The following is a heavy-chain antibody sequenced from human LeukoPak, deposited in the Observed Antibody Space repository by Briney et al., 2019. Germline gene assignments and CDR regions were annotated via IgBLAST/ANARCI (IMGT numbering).Heavy chain of an antibody. CDR3: ARSKTNIVVVVAVQYLYYFDY. CDR2: VYRSGST. CDR1: GYSISSGYH. J-gene: IGHJ4*02. Sequence: PSETLSLTCVVSGYSISSGYHWGWIRQPPGEGLEWIGSVYRSGSTYYNPSLKSRVTISVDTSKNQFSLKLSSVTAADTAVYYCARSKTNIVVVVAVQYLYYFDYWGQGTLVTVSS. D-gene: IGHD2-15*01. V-gene: IGHV4-38-2*01.